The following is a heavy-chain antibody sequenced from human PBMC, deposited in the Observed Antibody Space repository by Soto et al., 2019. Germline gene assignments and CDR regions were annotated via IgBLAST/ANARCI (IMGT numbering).Heavy chain of an antibody. D-gene: IGHD3-3*01. CDR3: AKGVRAIFDAMDV. CDR2: ISSSGTLI. V-gene: IGHV3-21*01. Sequence: GGSLRLSCAASGFTFSDYSMNWVRQAPGKGLEWVSSISSSGTLIYYADSVKGRFTISRDNAKNSLYLQMNSPRGEDTAVYYCAKGVRAIFDAMDVWGQGTTVTVSS. J-gene: IGHJ6*02. CDR1: GFTFSDYS.